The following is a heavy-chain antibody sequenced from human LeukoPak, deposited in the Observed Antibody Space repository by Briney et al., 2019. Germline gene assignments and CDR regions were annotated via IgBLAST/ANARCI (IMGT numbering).Heavy chain of an antibody. D-gene: IGHD3-10*01. Sequence: GESLNIPCKGSGYSFTSYWIGWVRQMPGKGLEWMGIIYPGDSDTRYSPSFQGQVPISADKSISTAYLQWSSLKASDTAMYYCARLLWFGELFSWFDPWGQGTLVSVCS. V-gene: IGHV5-51*01. CDR3: ARLLWFGELFSWFDP. CDR1: GYSFTSYW. J-gene: IGHJ5*02. CDR2: IYPGDSDT.